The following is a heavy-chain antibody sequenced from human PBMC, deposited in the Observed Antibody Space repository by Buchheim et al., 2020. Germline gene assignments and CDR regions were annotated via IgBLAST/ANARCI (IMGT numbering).Heavy chain of an antibody. V-gene: IGHV3-30*04. CDR3: AREALGGGPENFDY. J-gene: IGHJ4*02. Sequence: QVQLVESGGGVVQPGRSLRLSCAASGFTFSSYAMHWVRQAPGKGLEWVAVISYDGSNKYYADSVKGRFTISRDNPKNTLYLQMNSLRAEDTAVYYCAREALGGGPENFDYWGQGTL. D-gene: IGHD2-15*01. CDR1: GFTFSSYA. CDR2: ISYDGSNK.